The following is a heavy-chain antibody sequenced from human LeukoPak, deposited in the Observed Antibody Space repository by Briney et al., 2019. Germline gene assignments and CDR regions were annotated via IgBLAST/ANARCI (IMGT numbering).Heavy chain of an antibody. CDR3: ARGGFYCGGDCYVDY. CDR2: INHSGST. D-gene: IGHD2-21*02. J-gene: IGHJ4*02. CDR1: GGSFSPYY. V-gene: IGHV4-34*01. Sequence: SETLSLTCAVYGGSFSPYYWSWIRQPPGKGLEWIGEINHSGSTNYNPSLKSRVTISVDTSKNQFSLKLSSVPAADTAVYYCARGGFYCGGDCYVDYWGQGTLVTVSS.